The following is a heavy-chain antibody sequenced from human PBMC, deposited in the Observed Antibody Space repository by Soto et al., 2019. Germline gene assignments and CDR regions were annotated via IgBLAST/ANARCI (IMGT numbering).Heavy chain of an antibody. J-gene: IGHJ4*02. CDR2: MFASGST. CDR1: GDSITSCD. CDR3: ARGRYNTGSSIPYFDN. Sequence: QLQLQESGPGLVKPSETVSLTCTVSGDSITSCDWSWMRQPAGKGLEWIGRMFASGSTNYNPSLRSRVTLSIDRAKKQFSLKLNSVTAADTAVYFCARGRYNTGSSIPYFDNWGQGTLVTVSS. D-gene: IGHD6-6*01. V-gene: IGHV4-4*07.